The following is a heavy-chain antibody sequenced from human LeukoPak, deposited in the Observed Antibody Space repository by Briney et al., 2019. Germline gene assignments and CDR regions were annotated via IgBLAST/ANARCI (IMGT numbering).Heavy chain of an antibody. Sequence: ASVKVSCKASGYTFTSYGISWVRQAPGQGLEWMGWISAYNGNTNYAQKLQGRVTMTTDTSTSTAYMELRSLRSDDTAVYYCALTYQRYYDSSGYYYFDYWGQGTLVTVSS. D-gene: IGHD3-22*01. CDR1: GYTFTSYG. CDR2: ISAYNGNT. CDR3: ALTYQRYYDSSGYYYFDY. V-gene: IGHV1-18*01. J-gene: IGHJ4*02.